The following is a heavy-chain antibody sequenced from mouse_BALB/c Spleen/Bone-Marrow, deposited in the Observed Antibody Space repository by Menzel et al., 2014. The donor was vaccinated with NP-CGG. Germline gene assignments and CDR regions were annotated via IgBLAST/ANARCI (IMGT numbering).Heavy chain of an antibody. CDR1: GYSFXSYW. CDR2: IDPSDSET. J-gene: IGHJ4*01. CDR3: ARDGITTATYYYAMDY. D-gene: IGHD1-2*01. Sequence: QVQLQQSGPQLVRPGASVKISCKASGYSFXSYWMHWVKQRPGQGLEWIGMIDPSDSETRLNQKFKDKATLTVDKSSSTAYMQLSSPTSEDSAVYYCARDGITTATYYYAMDYWGQGTSVTVSS. V-gene: IGHV1S126*01.